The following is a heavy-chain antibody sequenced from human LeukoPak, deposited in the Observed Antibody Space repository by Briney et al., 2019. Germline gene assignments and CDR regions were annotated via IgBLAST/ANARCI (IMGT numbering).Heavy chain of an antibody. Sequence: SETLSLTCAVYGGSFSGYYWSWIRQPPGKGLEWIGEINHSGSTNYNPSLKSRVTISVDTSKNQFSLKLSSVTAADTAVYYCARQARLWFGELLWEFDYWGQGTLVTVSS. D-gene: IGHD3-10*01. V-gene: IGHV4-34*01. CDR1: GGSFSGYY. J-gene: IGHJ4*02. CDR2: INHSGST. CDR3: ARQARLWFGELLWEFDY.